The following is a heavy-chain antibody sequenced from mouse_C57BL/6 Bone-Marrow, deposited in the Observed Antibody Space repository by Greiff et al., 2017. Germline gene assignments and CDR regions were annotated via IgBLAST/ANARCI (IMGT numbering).Heavy chain of an antibody. V-gene: IGHV1-47*01. J-gene: IGHJ2*01. Sequence: QVQLQQSGAELVKPGASVKMSCKASGYTFTTYPIEWMKQNHGQSLEWIGNFHPYNDDTKYNEKFKGKATLTVDKSSNTVYLELSRLTSDYSAVYDCSISSTFFYYFDYWGQGTTLTVSS. CDR1: GYTFTTYP. CDR3: SISSTFFYYFDY. D-gene: IGHD5-1*01. CDR2: FHPYNDDT.